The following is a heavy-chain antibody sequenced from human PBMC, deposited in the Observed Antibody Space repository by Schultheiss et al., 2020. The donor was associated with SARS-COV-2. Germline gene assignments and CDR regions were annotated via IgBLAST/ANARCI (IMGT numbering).Heavy chain of an antibody. CDR1: GFTFSDYY. CDR3: ARGRGQEHDY. D-gene: IGHD1/OR15-1a*01. V-gene: IGHV3-30-3*01. J-gene: IGHJ4*02. Sequence: GGSLRLSCAASGFTFSDYYMSWIRQAPGKGLEWVAVISYDGSNKYYADSVKGRFTISRDNSKNTLYLQMNSLRAEDTAVYYCARGRGQEHDYWGQGTLVTVSS. CDR2: ISYDGSNK.